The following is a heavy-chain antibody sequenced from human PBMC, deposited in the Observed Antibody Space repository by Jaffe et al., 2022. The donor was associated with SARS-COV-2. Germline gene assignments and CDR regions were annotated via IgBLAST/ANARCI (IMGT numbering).Heavy chain of an antibody. D-gene: IGHD3-10*01. CDR2: TSHDGTNK. CDR1: GFTFSNYA. V-gene: IGHV3-30*04. Sequence: QVQLVESGGGVVQPGRSLKLSCSASGFTFSNYAMHWVRQAPGKGLEWVAVTSHDGTNKYYADSLKGRVSISRDNSKNTVYLQVNSLRTDDTAVYYCARDFYGSGSYHPYFGLWGQGSLVTVSS. J-gene: IGHJ4*02. CDR3: ARDFYGSGSYHPYFGL.